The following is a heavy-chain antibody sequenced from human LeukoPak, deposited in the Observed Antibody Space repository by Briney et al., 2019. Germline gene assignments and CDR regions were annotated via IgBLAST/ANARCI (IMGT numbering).Heavy chain of an antibody. CDR1: GFTFSNAW. V-gene: IGHV3-15*01. CDR2: IKSKTDGGTT. J-gene: IGHJ6*02. CDR3: TTFFGQQLVLVYYYYGMDV. D-gene: IGHD6-13*01. Sequence: TGGSLRLSCAASGFTFSNAWMSWVRQAPGKGLEWVGRIKSKTDGGTTDYAAPVKGRFTISRDDSKNTLYLQMNSLKTEDTAVYYYTTFFGQQLVLVYYYYGMDVWGQGTTVTVSS.